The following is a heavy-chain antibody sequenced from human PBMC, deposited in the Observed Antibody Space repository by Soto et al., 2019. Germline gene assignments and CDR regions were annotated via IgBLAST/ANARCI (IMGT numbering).Heavy chain of an antibody. Sequence: QLQLQESGPGLVKPSETLSLTCTVSGGSISSSSYYWGWIRQPPGKGLEWFGSIYYSGSTYYNPSLKSRGTISVDTSKNQFSLKLSSVTAADTAVYYCARHEGYCSGGSCYSSYWFDPWGQGTLVTVSS. CDR2: IYYSGST. D-gene: IGHD2-15*01. V-gene: IGHV4-39*01. CDR3: ARHEGYCSGGSCYSSYWFDP. J-gene: IGHJ5*02. CDR1: GGSISSSSYY.